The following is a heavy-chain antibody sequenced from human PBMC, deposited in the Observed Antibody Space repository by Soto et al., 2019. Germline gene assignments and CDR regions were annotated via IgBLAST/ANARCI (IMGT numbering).Heavy chain of an antibody. CDR1: GGSFKSGICS. J-gene: IGHJ4*02. CDR3: ARDFAYFDS. CDR2: VYHTGRT. Sequence: SETLSVSCTVSGGSFKSGICSWSWIRQPPGKGLEWIGYVYHTGRTSYNPSLKSRVSISMDTSKDQFSLNLDSVTAADTAVYFCARDFAYFDSWGQGTLVNVSS. V-gene: IGHV4-61*01. D-gene: IGHD3-3*01.